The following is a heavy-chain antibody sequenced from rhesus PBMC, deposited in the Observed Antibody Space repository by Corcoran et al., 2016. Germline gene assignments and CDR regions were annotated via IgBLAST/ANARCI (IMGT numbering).Heavy chain of an antibody. CDR1: GFTFSDYY. Sequence: EVQLVESGGGLVQPGGSLRLSCAASGFTFSDYYMSWVRQAPGKGLEWVSSISNSISHIYYPDSMQGRFTISRDNAKNSLSLQMNSLNTEDTAVYYCTRGGYCSGGVCYRSYFDYWGQGVLVTVSS. D-gene: IGHD2-39*02. CDR2: ISNSISHI. J-gene: IGHJ4*01. V-gene: IGHV3S16*01. CDR3: TRGGYCSGGVCYRSYFDY.